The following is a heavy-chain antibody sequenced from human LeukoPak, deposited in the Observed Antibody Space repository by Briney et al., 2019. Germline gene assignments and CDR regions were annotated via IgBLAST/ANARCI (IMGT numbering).Heavy chain of an antibody. Sequence: GGSLRLSCAASGFTFSNYNMNWVRQAPGKGLEWVSYISSSSSTIHYAEPVKGRFTISRDNARNSLYLQMNSLRAEDTAVYYCARDFLEDDYWGQGTLVTVSS. CDR2: ISSSSSTI. D-gene: IGHD3-3*01. J-gene: IGHJ4*02. CDR1: GFTFSNYN. V-gene: IGHV3-48*01. CDR3: ARDFLEDDY.